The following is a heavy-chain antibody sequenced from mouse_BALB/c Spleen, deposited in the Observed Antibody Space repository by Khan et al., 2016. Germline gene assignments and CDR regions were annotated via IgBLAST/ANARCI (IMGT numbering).Heavy chain of an antibody. J-gene: IGHJ4*01. CDR2: IYPGDGDT. V-gene: IGHV1-87*01. D-gene: IGHD2-4*01. Sequence: QVQLQQSGAELARPGASVKLSCKASGYTFTSYWMQWVKQRPGQGLEWIGAIYPGDGDTRYTQKFTGKATLTADKSSSTAYMQLSSLASEDSAVYYCARGGYDYPYAMDYWGQGTSVTVSS. CDR1: GYTFTSYW. CDR3: ARGGYDYPYAMDY.